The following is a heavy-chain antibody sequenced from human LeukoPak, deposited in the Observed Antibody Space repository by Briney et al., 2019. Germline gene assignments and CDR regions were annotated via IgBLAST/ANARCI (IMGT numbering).Heavy chain of an antibody. J-gene: IGHJ4*02. CDR3: ARYSSGWYYFDY. Sequence: ASVKVSCKASGYTFSGYYMHWVRQAPGQGLEWMGWINPKSGGTNYAQKFQGRVTMTRDTSISTAYMELSRLRSDDTAVYYCARYSSGWYYFDYWGQGTLVTVSS. V-gene: IGHV1-2*02. CDR2: INPKSGGT. CDR1: GYTFSGYY. D-gene: IGHD6-19*01.